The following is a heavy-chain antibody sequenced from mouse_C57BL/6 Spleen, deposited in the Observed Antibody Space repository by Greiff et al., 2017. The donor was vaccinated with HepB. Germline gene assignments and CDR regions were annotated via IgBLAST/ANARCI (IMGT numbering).Heavy chain of an antibody. D-gene: IGHD1-1*01. CDR2: IDPNSGGT. CDR3: ARWYYGSSLWYFDV. V-gene: IGHV1-72*01. Sequence: PGASVKLSCKASGYTFTSYWMHWVKQRPGRGLEWIGRIDPNSGGTKYNEKFKSKATLTVDKPSSTAYMQLSSLTSEDSAVYYCARWYYGSSLWYFDVWGTGTTVTVSS. J-gene: IGHJ1*03. CDR1: GYTFTSYW.